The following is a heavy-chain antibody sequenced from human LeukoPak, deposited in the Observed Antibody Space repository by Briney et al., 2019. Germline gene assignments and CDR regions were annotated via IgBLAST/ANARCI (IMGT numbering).Heavy chain of an antibody. CDR1: GSTFSDQY. D-gene: IGHD2-2*01. J-gene: IGHJ4*02. CDR3: TRDIVSISQPYYFDY. Sequence: GGSLRLSCAASGSTFSDQYMDWVRQAPGKGLQWVGRTGNKASRYTTEYAASVKGRFTISRDDSKSIAYLQMNSLKTEDTAVYYCTRDIVSISQPYYFDYWGQGTLVTVSS. V-gene: IGHV3-72*01. CDR2: TGNKASRYTT.